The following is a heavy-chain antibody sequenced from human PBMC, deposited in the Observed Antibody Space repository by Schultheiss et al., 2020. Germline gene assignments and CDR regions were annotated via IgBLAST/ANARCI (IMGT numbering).Heavy chain of an antibody. V-gene: IGHV4-31*03. CDR1: GGSISSGAYY. CDR2: ISYSGST. Sequence: SETLSLTCTVSGGSISSGAYYWSWIRQHPGKGLEWIGYISYSGSTYYNPSLKSRVTISVDTSKNQFSLKLSSVTAADTAVYYCAREFGEIPNNWFDPWGQGTLVTVSS. D-gene: IGHD3-10*01. J-gene: IGHJ5*02. CDR3: AREFGEIPNNWFDP.